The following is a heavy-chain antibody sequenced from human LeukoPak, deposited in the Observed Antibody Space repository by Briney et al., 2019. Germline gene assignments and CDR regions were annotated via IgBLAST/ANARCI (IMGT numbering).Heavy chain of an antibody. CDR3: ARANDNYYYYYMDV. V-gene: IGHV3-21*01. D-gene: IGHD3-9*01. CDR1: GFTFSSYS. CDR2: ISSSSSYI. J-gene: IGHJ6*03. Sequence: GGSLRLSCAASGFTFSSYSMSWVRQAPGKGLEWVSSISSSSSYIYCADSVKGRFTISRDNAKNSLYLQMNSLRAEDTAVYYCARANDNYYYYYMDVWGKGTTVTISS.